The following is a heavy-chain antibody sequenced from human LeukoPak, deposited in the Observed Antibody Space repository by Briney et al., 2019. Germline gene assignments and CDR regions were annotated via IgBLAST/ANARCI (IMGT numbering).Heavy chain of an antibody. CDR1: GFDFSTYS. CDR2: ISSSSSNI. CDR3: ARVGRSGWTVDY. J-gene: IGHJ4*02. D-gene: IGHD6-19*01. Sequence: GGSLRLSCAASGFDFSTYSIDWVRQAPGKGLGWVSYISSSSSNIYHADSVKGRFTISRDNAKNSLHLQMNSLRAEDTAVYYCARVGRSGWTVDYWGQGTLVTVSS. V-gene: IGHV3-48*04.